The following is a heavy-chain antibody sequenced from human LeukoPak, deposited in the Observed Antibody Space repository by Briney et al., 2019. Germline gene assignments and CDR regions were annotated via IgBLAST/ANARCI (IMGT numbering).Heavy chain of an antibody. Sequence: GGSLRLSCAASGFAFSSYGMSWVRQAPGKGLEWVSAISGSGGSTYYADSVKGRFTISRDNSKNTLYLQMNSLRAEDTAVYYCARLPRAYSSGWYGFDYWGQGTLVTVSS. CDR1: GFAFSSYG. CDR3: ARLPRAYSSGWYGFDY. D-gene: IGHD6-19*01. V-gene: IGHV3-23*01. J-gene: IGHJ4*02. CDR2: ISGSGGST.